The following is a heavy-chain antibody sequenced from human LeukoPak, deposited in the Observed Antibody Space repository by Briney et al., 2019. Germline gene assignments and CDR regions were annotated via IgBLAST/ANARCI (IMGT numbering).Heavy chain of an antibody. CDR3: ARDNEREWLFPYYYYGMDV. V-gene: IGHV1-18*01. Sequence: ASVKLSCKASGYTFTSYGISWVRQAPGQGLEWMGWISAYNGNTNYAQKLQGRVTMTTDTSTSTAYMELRSLRSDDTAVYYCARDNEREWLFPYYYYGMDVWGQGTTVTVSS. CDR1: GYTFTSYG. J-gene: IGHJ6*02. D-gene: IGHD3-3*01. CDR2: ISAYNGNT.